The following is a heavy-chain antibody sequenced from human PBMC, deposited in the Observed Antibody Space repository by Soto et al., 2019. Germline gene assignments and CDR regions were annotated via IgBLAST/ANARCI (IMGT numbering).Heavy chain of an antibody. CDR2: IANSEGAT. V-gene: IGHV3-23*01. Sequence: EVPLWESGGGLVQPGGSLRLSCAASGFTFSNYAMGWVRQAQGKGLEWVSNIANSEGATYYADSVKGRFTISRDNSKNMLHLQMNSLRAEDTAIYYCVKTLSGNWNFHHWGQGTLVTVSS. CDR1: GFTFSNYA. D-gene: IGHD1-1*01. J-gene: IGHJ1*01. CDR3: VKTLSGNWNFHH.